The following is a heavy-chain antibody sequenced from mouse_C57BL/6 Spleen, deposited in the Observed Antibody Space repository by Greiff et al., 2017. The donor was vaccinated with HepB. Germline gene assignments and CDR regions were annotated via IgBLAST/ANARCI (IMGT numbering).Heavy chain of an antibody. CDR2: ISYDGSN. Sequence: EVQLQQSGPGLVKPSQSLSLPCSVPGYSITSGYSWNWIRQFPGTKLDWMGYISYDGSNNYNPSLNNRISITRDTSKNQFFLKLNSVTTEDTATYYCARIRSYYAMGCWGQGASVTVSS. CDR1: GYSITSGYS. CDR3: ARIRSYYAMGC. J-gene: IGHJ4*01. V-gene: IGHV3-6*01.